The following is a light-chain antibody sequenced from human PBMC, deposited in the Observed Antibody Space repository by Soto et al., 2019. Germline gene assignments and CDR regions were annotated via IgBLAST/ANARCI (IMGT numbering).Light chain of an antibody. CDR1: SSDGGGYKY. Sequence: QSVLTQPASVSGSPGQSITISCTGTSSDGGGYKYVSWYQQHPGKAPKLMIYDIRNRPSGVSNRFSGSKSGNTASLTISGLQAEDEADYYCSSYTSSSTRVFGTGTKLTVL. V-gene: IGLV2-14*03. CDR2: DIR. J-gene: IGLJ1*01. CDR3: SSYTSSSTRV.